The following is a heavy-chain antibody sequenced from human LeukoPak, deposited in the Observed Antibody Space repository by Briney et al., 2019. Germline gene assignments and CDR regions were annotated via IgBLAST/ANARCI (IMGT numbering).Heavy chain of an antibody. CDR1: GFTFSGSA. D-gene: IGHD4-17*01. CDR3: TRGPYGDYESDY. V-gene: IGHV3-73*01. J-gene: IGHJ4*02. CDR2: IRSKANSYAT. Sequence: GGSLKLSCAASGFTFSGSAMHWVRQASGKGLEWVGRIRSKANSYATAYAASVKGRFTISRDDSKNTAYLQMNSLKTEDTAVYYCTRGPYGDYESDYWGQGTLVTVSS.